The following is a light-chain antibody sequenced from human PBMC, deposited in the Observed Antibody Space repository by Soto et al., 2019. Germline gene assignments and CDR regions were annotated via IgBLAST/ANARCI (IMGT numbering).Light chain of an antibody. V-gene: IGKV1-5*01. Sequence: DIQMTQSPSTLSASVGDRVTFTCRARQSISIWLAWYQQKPGKAPKLLIYDASILESGVPSRFSGSGSGTEFTLTISSLQPDDFVTYYCQQYNSYRTFGQGTKVEIK. CDR1: QSISIW. CDR2: DAS. J-gene: IGKJ1*01. CDR3: QQYNSYRT.